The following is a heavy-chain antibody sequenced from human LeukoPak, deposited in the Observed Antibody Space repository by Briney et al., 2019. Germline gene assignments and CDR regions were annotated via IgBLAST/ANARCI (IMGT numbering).Heavy chain of an antibody. V-gene: IGHV1-24*01. D-gene: IGHD1-14*01. Sequence: ASVKVSCKASGYTFTGYYMHWVRQAPGKGLEWMGGFDPEDGETIYAQKFQGRVTMTEDTSTDTAYMELSSLRSEDTAVYYCATDRRLLLDYWGQGTLVTVSS. CDR2: FDPEDGET. CDR1: GYTFTGYY. J-gene: IGHJ4*02. CDR3: ATDRRLLLDY.